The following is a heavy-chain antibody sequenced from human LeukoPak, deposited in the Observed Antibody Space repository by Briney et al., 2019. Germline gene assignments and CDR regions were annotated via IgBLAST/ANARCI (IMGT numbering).Heavy chain of an antibody. D-gene: IGHD1-1*01. CDR2: IYPGDSDT. J-gene: IGHJ4*02. V-gene: IGHV5-51*01. Sequence: GESLKISCKGSGYSFSTHWSGWVRQMPGKGLEWMGIIYPGDSDTRYGPSFQGQVTISAAKSISTAYLQWSSLKASDTDMYYCARQAATAYDYFDYWGQGTPVTVSS. CDR1: GYSFSTHW. CDR3: ARQAATAYDYFDY.